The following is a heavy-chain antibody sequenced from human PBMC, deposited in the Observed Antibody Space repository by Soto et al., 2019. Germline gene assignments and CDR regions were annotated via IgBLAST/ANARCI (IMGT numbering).Heavy chain of an antibody. CDR2: INGDGSST. Sequence: GGSLRLSCAGSGYTFSKYWMHWVRQAPGKGLVWVSRINGDGSSTSYADSVKGRFTISRDNAKNTLYLQMNSLRAEDTALYYCSRDTFGPNDYWGLGTLVTVSS. CDR1: GYTFSKYW. CDR3: SRDTFGPNDY. V-gene: IGHV3-74*01. D-gene: IGHD3-10*01. J-gene: IGHJ4*02.